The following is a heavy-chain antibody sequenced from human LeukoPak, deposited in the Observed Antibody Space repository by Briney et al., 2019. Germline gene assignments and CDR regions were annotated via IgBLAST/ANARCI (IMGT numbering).Heavy chain of an antibody. CDR1: GGSFSGYY. J-gene: IGHJ4*02. D-gene: IGHD3-22*01. CDR3: ARARDSSGYYYSWFDY. V-gene: IGHV4-34*01. CDR2: INHSGST. Sequence: SATLSLTCAVYGGSFSGYYWSWIRQPPGKGLEWLGEINHSGSTNYNPSLKSRVTISVDTSKNQFSLKLSSVTAADTAVYYCARARDSSGYYYSWFDYWGQGTLVTVSS.